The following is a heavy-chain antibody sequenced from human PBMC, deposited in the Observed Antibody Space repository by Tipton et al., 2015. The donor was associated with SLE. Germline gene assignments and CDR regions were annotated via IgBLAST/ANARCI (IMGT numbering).Heavy chain of an antibody. D-gene: IGHD2-15*01. CDR1: GGSISSGSYY. CDR3: ARMFIGYYMDV. J-gene: IGHJ6*03. CDR2: IYTSGST. Sequence: TLSLTCTVSGGSISSGSYYWSWIRQPAGKGLEWIGRIYTSGSTNYNPSLKSRVTISVDTSKNQFSLKLSSVTAADTAVYYFARMFIGYYMDVWCKGTTVTVSS. V-gene: IGHV4-61*02.